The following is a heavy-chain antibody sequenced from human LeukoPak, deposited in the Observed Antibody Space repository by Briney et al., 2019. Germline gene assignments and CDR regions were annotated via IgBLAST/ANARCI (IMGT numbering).Heavy chain of an antibody. J-gene: IGHJ4*02. D-gene: IGHD3-22*01. V-gene: IGHV3-23*01. CDR3: ATSSSGYYYFDY. CDR1: GFTFSSYA. Sequence: GGSLRLSCAASGFTFSSYAMSWVRQAPGKGLEWVSAISGSGGSTYYADSVKGRFTISRDNSKNTLYLQMNSLRAEDTAVYYCATSSSGYYYFDYWGQGTLVTVSS. CDR2: ISGSGGST.